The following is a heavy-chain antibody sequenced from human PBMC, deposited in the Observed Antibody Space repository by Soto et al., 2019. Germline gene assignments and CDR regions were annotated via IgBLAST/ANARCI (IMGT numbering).Heavy chain of an antibody. CDR1: GYTFSNYG. CDR2: ISLYSDGT. J-gene: IGHJ5*02. Sequence: ASVKVSCKTSGYTFSNYGITWVRQAPGQPLEWLGWISLYSDGTNYAQKSQGRVSMTTDTSTTTAYMELRSLRSDDTAVYYCARVVPGAEAWFGPWGQGTLVTVSS. V-gene: IGHV1-18*01. CDR3: ARVVPGAEAWFGP. D-gene: IGHD2-2*01.